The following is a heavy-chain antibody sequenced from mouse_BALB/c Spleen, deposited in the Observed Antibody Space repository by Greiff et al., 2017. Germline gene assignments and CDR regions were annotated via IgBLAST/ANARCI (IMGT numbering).Heavy chain of an antibody. J-gene: IGHJ3*01. CDR3: ASPYYGNLAWFAY. D-gene: IGHD2-10*01. CDR1: GFTFSSYT. Sequence: EVMLVESGGGLVQPGGSLKLSCAASGFTFSSYTMSWVRQTPEKRLEWVAYISNGGGSTYYPDTVKGRFTISRDNAKNTLYLQMSSLKSEDTAMYYCASPYYGNLAWFAYWGQGTLVTVSA. V-gene: IGHV5-12-2*01. CDR2: ISNGGGST.